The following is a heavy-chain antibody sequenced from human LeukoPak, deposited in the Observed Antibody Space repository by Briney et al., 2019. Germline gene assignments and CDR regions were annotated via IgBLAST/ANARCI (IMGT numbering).Heavy chain of an antibody. D-gene: IGHD3-9*01. V-gene: IGHV3-23*01. Sequence: GGSLRLSCAASGFTFSSYAMSWVRQAPGKGLEWVSAISGSGGSTYYADSVKGRFTISRDNSKNTLYLQMNSLRAEDTAVYYCAKDNEPCDWLLYGAHDYWGQGTLVTVSS. CDR1: GFTFSSYA. J-gene: IGHJ4*02. CDR3: AKDNEPCDWLLYGAHDY. CDR2: ISGSGGST.